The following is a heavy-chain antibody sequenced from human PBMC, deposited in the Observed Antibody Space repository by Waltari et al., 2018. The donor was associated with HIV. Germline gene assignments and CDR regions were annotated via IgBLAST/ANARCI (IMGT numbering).Heavy chain of an antibody. CDR2: ISDSSSYI. D-gene: IGHD3-22*01. V-gene: IGHV3-21*01. CDR3: ARGRYYYDSSVYYDNLPFDY. Sequence: EVQLVESGGGLVKPGGSLRLSCAASGFLFSTYSMNWVRHAPGKGLEWVSSISDSSSYIYYADSLKGRFTISRDNAKNSLYLQMNSLRAEDTAVYYCARGRYYYDSSVYYDNLPFDYWGQGTLVTVST. J-gene: IGHJ4*02. CDR1: GFLFSTYS.